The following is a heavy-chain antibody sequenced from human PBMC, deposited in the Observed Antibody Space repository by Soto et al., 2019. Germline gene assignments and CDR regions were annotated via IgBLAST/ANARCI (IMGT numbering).Heavy chain of an antibody. CDR2: ISYDGSDK. Sequence: QVQLVESGGGVVQPGRSLRLSCAASGFPFTSYGMHWVREGPDKGLEWVAIISYDGSDKYYADSVKGRFNISRDNSKNTLYRQMNSLRPEDTALYYCVGGQYYFDYRGQGTLVIVSS. CDR1: GFPFTSYG. V-gene: IGHV3-30*03. J-gene: IGHJ4*02. D-gene: IGHD3-10*01. CDR3: VGGQYYFDY.